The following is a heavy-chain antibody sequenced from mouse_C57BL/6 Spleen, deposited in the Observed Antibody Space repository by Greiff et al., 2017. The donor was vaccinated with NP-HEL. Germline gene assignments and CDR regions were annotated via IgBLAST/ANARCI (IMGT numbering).Heavy chain of an antibody. CDR2: IDPANGNT. Sequence: EVQLQQSVAELVRPGASVKLSCTASGFNIKNTYMHWVKQRPEQGLEWIGRIDPANGNTKYAPKFQGKATITADTSSNTAYLQLSSLTSEATAIYYCAFITTVVDWYFDVWGTGTTVTVSS. CDR3: AFITTVVDWYFDV. V-gene: IGHV14-3*01. CDR1: GFNIKNTY. D-gene: IGHD1-1*01. J-gene: IGHJ1*03.